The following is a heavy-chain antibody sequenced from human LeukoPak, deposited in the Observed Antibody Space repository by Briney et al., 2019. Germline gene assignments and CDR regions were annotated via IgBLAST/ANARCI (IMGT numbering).Heavy chain of an antibody. D-gene: IGHD3-22*01. Sequence: SETLSLTCAVYGGSFSGYYWSWIRQPPGKGLEWIGEINHSGSTNHNPSLKSRVTISVDTSKNQFSLKLSSVTAADTAVYYCARAGTYYYDSSGYLFSFLIDYWGQGTLVTVSS. V-gene: IGHV4-34*01. CDR2: INHSGST. J-gene: IGHJ4*02. CDR1: GGSFSGYY. CDR3: ARAGTYYYDSSGYLFSFLIDY.